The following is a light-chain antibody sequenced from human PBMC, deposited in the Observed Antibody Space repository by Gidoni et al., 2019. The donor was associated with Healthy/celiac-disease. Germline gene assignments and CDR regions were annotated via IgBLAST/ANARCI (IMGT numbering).Light chain of an antibody. Sequence: DIVMTQTPATLSVSPGERATLSCRASQSVSSNLAGYQQKPGQAPRLLIYGASTRATGIPARFSGSGSGTEFTLTISSLQSEDFAVYYCQQYNTWPRTFGQGTKVEIK. CDR1: QSVSSN. CDR3: QQYNTWPRT. J-gene: IGKJ1*01. V-gene: IGKV3-15*01. CDR2: GAS.